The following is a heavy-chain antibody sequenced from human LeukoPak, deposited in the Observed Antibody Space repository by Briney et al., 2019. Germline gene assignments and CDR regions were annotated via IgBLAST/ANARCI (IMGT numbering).Heavy chain of an antibody. CDR1: GGPLSAYY. Sequence: PSETLSRTCTVSGGPLSAYYWTWIRQPPGKGLEWIGYIYDTGNTNYNPSLKSRVTISVDTSKNQFSLKLTSVTAADTAMYYCASGETGSTLGGYWGQGTLVTVSS. J-gene: IGHJ4*02. CDR3: ASGETGSTLGGY. CDR2: IYDTGNT. D-gene: IGHD1-1*01. V-gene: IGHV4-59*01.